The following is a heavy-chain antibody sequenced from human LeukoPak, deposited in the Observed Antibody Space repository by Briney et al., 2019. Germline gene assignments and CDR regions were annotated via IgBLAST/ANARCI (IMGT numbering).Heavy chain of an antibody. CDR1: GGSISSNY. V-gene: IGHV4-59*01. J-gene: IGHJ6*02. D-gene: IGHD3-3*01. CDR2: IYYSGST. CDR3: AREREYYDFWSGYWVDYYYGMDV. Sequence: SETLSLTCTVSGGSISSNYWSWIRQPPGKGLEWIGYIYYSGSTNYNPSLKSRVTISVDTSKNQFSLKLSSVTAADTAVYYCAREREYYDFWSGYWVDYYYGMDVWGQGTTVTVSS.